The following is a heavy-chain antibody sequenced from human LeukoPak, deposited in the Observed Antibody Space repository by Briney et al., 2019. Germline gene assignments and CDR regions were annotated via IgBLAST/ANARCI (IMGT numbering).Heavy chain of an antibody. CDR2: IYTSGST. Sequence: SETLSLTCTVSGGSISSYYWSRIRQPPGKGLEWIGYIYTSGSTNYNPSLKSRVTISVDTSKNQFSLKLSSVTAADTAVYYCARQKGGSFIDPWGQGTLVTVSS. V-gene: IGHV4-4*09. J-gene: IGHJ5*02. D-gene: IGHD1-26*01. CDR1: GGSISSYY. CDR3: ARQKGGSFIDP.